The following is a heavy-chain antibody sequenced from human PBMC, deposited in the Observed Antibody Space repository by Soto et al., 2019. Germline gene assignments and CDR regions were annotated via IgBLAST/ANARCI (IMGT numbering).Heavy chain of an antibody. D-gene: IGHD1-7*01. V-gene: IGHV4-59*08. CDR1: AGSISGYY. J-gene: IGHJ4*02. CDR3: ASRDPGTSVDY. CDR2: IHYSGST. Sequence: TSETLSLTCTVSAGSISGYYLSWIRQPPGKELELIAYIHYSGSTNYNPSLKSRVTISLDKSENQFSLKVTSLTAADTAVYYCASRDPGTSVDYWGQGTLVTVYS.